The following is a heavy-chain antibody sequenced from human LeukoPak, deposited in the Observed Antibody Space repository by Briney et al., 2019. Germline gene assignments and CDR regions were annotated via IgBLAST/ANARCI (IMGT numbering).Heavy chain of an antibody. CDR2: IYYSGST. D-gene: IGHD3-10*01. CDR3: ARDGVGVGPVPYCSGSYYTTPATWFDP. J-gene: IGHJ5*02. CDR1: GGSISSYY. Sequence: SETLSLTCTVSGGSISSYYWSWIRQPPGKGLEWIGYIYYSGSTNYNPSLKSRVTISVDTSKNPFSLKLSSVTAADTAVYYCARDGVGVGPVPYCSGSYYTTPATWFDPWGQGTLVTVSS. V-gene: IGHV4-59*01.